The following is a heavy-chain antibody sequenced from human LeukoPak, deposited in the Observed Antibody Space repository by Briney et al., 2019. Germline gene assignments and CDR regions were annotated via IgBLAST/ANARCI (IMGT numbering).Heavy chain of an antibody. CDR1: GYTFTDYY. D-gene: IGHD3-9*01. Sequence: ASVKVSCKASGYTFTDYYMHWARQARGQRLEWIGWIVVGSGNTNYAQKFQERVTITRDMSTSTAYMELSSLRSEDTAVYYCAADLRHYDILTGPSGFDPWGQGTLVTVSS. CDR2: IVVGSGNT. CDR3: AADLRHYDILTGPSGFDP. V-gene: IGHV1-58*02. J-gene: IGHJ5*02.